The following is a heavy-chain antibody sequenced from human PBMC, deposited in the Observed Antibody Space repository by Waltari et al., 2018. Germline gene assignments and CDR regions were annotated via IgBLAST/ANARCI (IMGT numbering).Heavy chain of an antibody. CDR1: GVSINNYY. CDR2: ISHSGST. D-gene: IGHD3-22*01. J-gene: IGHJ4*02. V-gene: IGHV4-59*01. CDR3: AREDDANSSGRRYFDY. Sequence: QVQLQESGPGLVKPSETLSLNCTVSGVSINNYYWSWFRQPPGKGLEWIGYISHSGSTKYDPSLKSRVTISLETSKNHFSLKVSSVTAADTAVFYCAREDDANSSGRRYFDYWGQGTLVTVSS.